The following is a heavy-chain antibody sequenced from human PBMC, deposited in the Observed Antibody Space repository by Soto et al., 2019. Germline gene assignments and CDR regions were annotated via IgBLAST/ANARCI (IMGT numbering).Heavy chain of an antibody. Sequence: PGGSLRLSCAASGFTFSRYGMHWVCQALGKGLEWVAVISYDGSNKYYADSVKGRFTISRDNSKNTLYLQMNSLRAEDTAVYYCAKCRIEQDFWTGYPWFDPWGQGTVVTAPQ. CDR2: ISYDGSNK. V-gene: IGHV3-30*18. D-gene: IGHD3-3*01. CDR3: AKCRIEQDFWTGYPWFDP. CDR1: GFTFSRYG. J-gene: IGHJ5*02.